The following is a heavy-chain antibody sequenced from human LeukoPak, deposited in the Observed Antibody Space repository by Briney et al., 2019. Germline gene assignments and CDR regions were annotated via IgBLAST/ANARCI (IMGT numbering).Heavy chain of an antibody. V-gene: IGHV3-74*01. Sequence: GGSLRLSCAASGFTFSSYAMSWVRQAPGKGLVWVSRINSDGSSTSYADSVKGRFTISRDNAKNTLYLQMNSLRAEDTAVYYCARVPPPSSTSFTFDYWGQGTLVTVSS. J-gene: IGHJ4*02. CDR2: INSDGSST. D-gene: IGHD2-2*01. CDR1: GFTFSSYA. CDR3: ARVPPPSSTSFTFDY.